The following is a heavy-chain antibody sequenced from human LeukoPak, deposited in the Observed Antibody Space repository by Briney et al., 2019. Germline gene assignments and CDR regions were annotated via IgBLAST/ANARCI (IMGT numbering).Heavy chain of an antibody. D-gene: IGHD3-10*01. Sequence: SQTLSLTCTVSGGSISSGGYYWSWIRQHPGKGLGWIGYIYYSGSTYYNPSLKSRVTISVDTSKNQFSLKLSSVTAADTAVYYCARRLPRDYYGSGSYSTWGQGALVTVSS. V-gene: IGHV4-31*03. CDR3: ARRLPRDYYGSGSYST. J-gene: IGHJ5*02. CDR1: GGSISSGGYY. CDR2: IYYSGST.